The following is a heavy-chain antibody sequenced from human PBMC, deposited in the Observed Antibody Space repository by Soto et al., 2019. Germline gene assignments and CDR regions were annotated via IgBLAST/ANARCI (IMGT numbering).Heavy chain of an antibody. Sequence: EVQLVESGGGLVQPGGSLRLSCSASGFTFSSYAMHWVRQAPGKGLEYVSAISSNGGSTYYADSVKGRFTISRDNSQSTLYLQMSRLRAEDAAVYYCVKQDGYSYAFDIWGRGTMVTVSS. CDR3: VKQDGYSYAFDI. CDR2: ISSNGGST. D-gene: IGHD5-18*01. V-gene: IGHV3-64D*06. CDR1: GFTFSSYA. J-gene: IGHJ3*02.